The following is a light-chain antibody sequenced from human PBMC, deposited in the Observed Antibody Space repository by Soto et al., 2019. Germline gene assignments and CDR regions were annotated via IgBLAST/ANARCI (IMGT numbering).Light chain of an antibody. J-gene: IGKJ1*01. Sequence: DIQMAQSPSNLSASVGDRVTITCRGSPNIYNWIAWYQQKPGKAPKILIYDASTLVSGVPSRFSGRGFGTEFSFTISSLQPEDCGPYYCQHMRTFGQGTKVEIK. CDR3: QHMRT. V-gene: IGKV1-5*01. CDR2: DAS. CDR1: PNIYNW.